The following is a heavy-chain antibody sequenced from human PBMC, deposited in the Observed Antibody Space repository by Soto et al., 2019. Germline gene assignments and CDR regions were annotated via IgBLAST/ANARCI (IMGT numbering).Heavy chain of an antibody. CDR1: GFTFSSYA. V-gene: IGHV3-23*01. D-gene: IGHD3-10*01. CDR2: ISGSGGST. CDR3: ATSGIRGDYYFDY. J-gene: IGHJ4*02. Sequence: SLRLSCAASGFTFSSYAMSWVRQAPGKGLEWVSAISGSGGSTYYADSVKGRFTISRDNSKNTLYLQMNRLRAEDTDVYYCATSGIRGDYYFDYWGQGTLVTVSS.